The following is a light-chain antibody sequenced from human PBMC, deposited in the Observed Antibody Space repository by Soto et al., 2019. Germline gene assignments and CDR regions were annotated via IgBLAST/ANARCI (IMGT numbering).Light chain of an antibody. Sequence: EIVMTQSPATLSVSPGERATLSCSASQSVGNNLAWYRQTPGQAPRLLIFDASTRATGIPARFTGSGSGTEFTLTITGLRSEDFAVYYCQHYYNWPPYTFGQGTKVDIK. CDR2: DAS. CDR3: QHYYNWPPYT. CDR1: QSVGNN. V-gene: IGKV3-15*01. J-gene: IGKJ2*01.